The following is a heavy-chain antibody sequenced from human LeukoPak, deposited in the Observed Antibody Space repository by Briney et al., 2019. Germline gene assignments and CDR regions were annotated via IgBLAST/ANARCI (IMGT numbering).Heavy chain of an antibody. CDR1: GYSFTSYW. CDR2: IYPGDSDT. D-gene: IGHD3-9*01. J-gene: IGHJ5*02. CDR3: ARHQGGILTGNNWFDP. Sequence: GESLKISRKGSGYSFTSYWIGWVRQMPGKGLEWMGIIYPGDSDTRYSPSFQGQVTISADKSISTAYPQWSNPKASDTAMYYCARHQGGILTGNNWFDPWGQGTLVTVSS. V-gene: IGHV5-51*01.